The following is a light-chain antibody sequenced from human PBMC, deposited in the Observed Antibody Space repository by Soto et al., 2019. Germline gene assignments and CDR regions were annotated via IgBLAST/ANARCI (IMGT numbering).Light chain of an antibody. CDR2: QTS. CDR1: QSVSSSY. CDR3: QQRSNWPLT. V-gene: IGKV3D-20*02. J-gene: IGKJ4*01. Sequence: ENVLTQAPGTLSLSPGERATLSCRASQSVSSSYLAWYQQKPGQAPRLLIYQTSNRATGIPARFSGSGSGTDFTLTISSLEPEDLAVYYCQQRSNWPLTFGGGTMVDI.